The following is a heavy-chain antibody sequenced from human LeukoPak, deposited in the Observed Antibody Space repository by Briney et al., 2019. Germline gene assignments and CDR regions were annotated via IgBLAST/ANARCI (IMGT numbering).Heavy chain of an antibody. CDR1: GFTFSIYT. CDR3: ARAYSVKYGLGYYYMDV. CDR2: ISSIGNYR. V-gene: IGHV3-21*01. Sequence: GGSLRLSCAASGFTFSIYTMNWVRQAPGKGLEWVSSISSIGNYRYYADSVKGRFTISRDNAKNSLYLQMNSLRADDTAVYYCARAYSVKYGLGYYYMDVWGKGTTVTISS. J-gene: IGHJ6*03. D-gene: IGHD1-26*01.